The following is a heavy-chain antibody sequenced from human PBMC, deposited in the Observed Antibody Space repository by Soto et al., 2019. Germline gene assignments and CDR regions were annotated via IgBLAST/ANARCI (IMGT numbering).Heavy chain of an antibody. D-gene: IGHD5-12*01. J-gene: IGHJ4*02. CDR1: GFTFGSNW. CDR3: ASLEWESSGYADY. CDR2: IKRDGSEK. Sequence: GGSLRLSCAASGFTFGSNWMSWVRQAPGKGLEWVANIKRDGSEKYYVDSVKGRFTISRDNAKNTLYLQMNSLRADDTAVYYCASLEWESSGYADYWGQGTQVTVYS. V-gene: IGHV3-7*03.